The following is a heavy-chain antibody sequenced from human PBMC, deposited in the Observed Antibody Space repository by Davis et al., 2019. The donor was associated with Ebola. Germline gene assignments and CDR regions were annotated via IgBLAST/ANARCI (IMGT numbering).Heavy chain of an antibody. CDR3: ARDPTFLQWSRSDYYGMDV. Sequence: ASVKVSCKASGYTFTGYYMHWVRQAPGQGLEWMGWINPDSGVPNYAQVFKGRVTLTLDTSISTAYMELSRLTPDDTAMYYCARDPTFLQWSRSDYYGMDVWGQGTTVTVSS. D-gene: IGHD3-3*01. J-gene: IGHJ6*02. V-gene: IGHV1-2*02. CDR1: GYTFTGYY. CDR2: INPDSGVP.